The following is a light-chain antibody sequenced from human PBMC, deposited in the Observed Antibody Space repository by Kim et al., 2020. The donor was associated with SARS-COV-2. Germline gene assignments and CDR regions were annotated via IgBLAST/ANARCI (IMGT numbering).Light chain of an antibody. CDR1: QDISNY. J-gene: IGKJ1*01. CDR3: QKDNGAPWT. Sequence: IQMTQSPSSLSASVGYRVTITCRESQDISNYLAWYQQKPGKVPNVLIYGASALQSGVPSRFSGSGSGTDFTLTISSLQPEDVATYYGQKDNGAPWTFGQGTKVDIK. CDR2: GAS. V-gene: IGKV1-27*01.